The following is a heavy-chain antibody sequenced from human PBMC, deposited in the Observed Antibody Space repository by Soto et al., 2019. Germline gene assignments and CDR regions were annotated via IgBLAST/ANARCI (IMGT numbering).Heavy chain of an antibody. CDR2: ISGSGGRP. V-gene: IGHV3-23*01. CDR1: GFTFSTYA. Sequence: GGSLRLSCAASGFTFSTYAMAWVRQAPGKGLEWVSGVSGISGSGGRPYYADSVKGRFTISRDNVKNTLYLQMNSLRAEDTAVYYCARDNNWILDSWGQGALVTVSS. D-gene: IGHD1-20*01. J-gene: IGHJ4*02. CDR3: ARDNNWILDS.